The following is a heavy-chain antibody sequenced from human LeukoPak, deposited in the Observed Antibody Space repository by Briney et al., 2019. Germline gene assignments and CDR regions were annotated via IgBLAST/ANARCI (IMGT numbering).Heavy chain of an antibody. CDR3: ARGVGSAFDI. D-gene: IGHD2-15*01. V-gene: IGHV1-18*01. CDR1: GYTFTTSG. J-gene: IGHJ3*02. CDR2: INAYDGNT. Sequence: GASVKVSCKASGYTFTTSGISWVRQAPGQGFEWMGWINAYDGNTGYAQKLQGRVTMTTDTSTGTAYMELSSLRFEDTALYYCARGVGSAFDIWGQGTMVTISS.